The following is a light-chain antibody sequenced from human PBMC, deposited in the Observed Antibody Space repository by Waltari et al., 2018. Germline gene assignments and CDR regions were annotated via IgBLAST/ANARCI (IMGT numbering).Light chain of an antibody. CDR2: EVT. Sequence: QSALTQPASVSGSPGQSITISCPGTSSDIGASNYVSWYQQHPGKAPKPMISEVTNRPSGVPDRFSGSKSGNTASLRISGLQAEDEADYYCSSYRSRNTPVLFGGGTTLTVV. CDR3: SSYRSRNTPVL. J-gene: IGLJ3*02. V-gene: IGLV2-14*01. CDR1: SSDIGASNY.